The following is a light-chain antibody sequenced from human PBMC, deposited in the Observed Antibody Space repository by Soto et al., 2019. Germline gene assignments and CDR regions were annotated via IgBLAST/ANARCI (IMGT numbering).Light chain of an antibody. Sequence: VLTQSPATLSLSPGERVALPXWSSQSISIYLAWYQQKPGQAPRLLIYDASNRATGIPARFSGSGSGTDFTLTISSLEPDDFAVYYCQQRADWPITFGQGTRREIK. CDR1: QSISIY. CDR2: DAS. CDR3: QQRADWPIT. V-gene: IGKV3-11*01. J-gene: IGKJ5*01.